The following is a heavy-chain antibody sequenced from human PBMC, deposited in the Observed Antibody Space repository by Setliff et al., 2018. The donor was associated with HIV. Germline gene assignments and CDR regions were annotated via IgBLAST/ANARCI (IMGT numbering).Heavy chain of an antibody. CDR3: ARARRAGSGPKYFQH. J-gene: IGHJ1*01. V-gene: IGHV4-39*07. CDR1: GGSISTSNYY. CDR2: INHSGST. Sequence: LSLTCTVSGGSISTSNYYLGWIRQPPGKGLEWIGSINHSGSTNYNPSLKSRVTMSVDKSKNQFSLRLSSVTAADTAVYYCARARRAGSGPKYFQHWGQGTLVTVSS. D-gene: IGHD2-15*01.